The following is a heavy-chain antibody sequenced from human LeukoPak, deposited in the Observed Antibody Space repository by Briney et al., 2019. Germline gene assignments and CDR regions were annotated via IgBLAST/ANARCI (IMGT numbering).Heavy chain of an antibody. V-gene: IGHV4-34*01. CDR1: GGSFSGYY. CDR3: ASGGLDIVVVPAAIKTCYFDY. J-gene: IGHJ4*02. Sequence: SETLCLTCAVYGGSFSGYYWSWIRQPPGKGLEWIWEINHSGSTNYNPSPKRRVTTSVDTSKNQFSLTLSSVIAADTAVYYCASGGLDIVVVPAAIKTCYFDYWGQGTLVTVSS. D-gene: IGHD2-2*03. CDR2: INHSGST.